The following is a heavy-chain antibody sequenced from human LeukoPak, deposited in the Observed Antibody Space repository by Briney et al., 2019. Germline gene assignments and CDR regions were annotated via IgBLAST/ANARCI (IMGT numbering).Heavy chain of an antibody. CDR2: IYYTGIT. Sequence: PSETLSLTCSVSGGSISRTAYYWGWLRQPPGKGLEWIGSIYYTGITYYNPSLESRVTISLDTSRNQFSLKLNSVTAPETAVYYCVGRRGDGDYRPEYWGQGTLVTVSS. V-gene: IGHV4-39*01. CDR1: GGSISRTAYY. D-gene: IGHD4-17*01. CDR3: VGRRGDGDYRPEY. J-gene: IGHJ4*02.